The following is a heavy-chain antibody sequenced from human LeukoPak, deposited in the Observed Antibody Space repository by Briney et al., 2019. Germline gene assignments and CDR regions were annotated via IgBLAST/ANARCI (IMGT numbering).Heavy chain of an antibody. Sequence: PGGSLRLSCAASGLTVSSSYMSWVRQAPGNGLEWVSIIYNDGSTYYADSMKDRFTISRDNSKNTLYLQVNSLRAEDTAMYYCARNILFAFDIWGQGTMVTVSS. CDR1: GLTVSSSY. D-gene: IGHD2/OR15-2a*01. J-gene: IGHJ3*02. V-gene: IGHV3-53*01. CDR2: IYNDGST. CDR3: ARNILFAFDI.